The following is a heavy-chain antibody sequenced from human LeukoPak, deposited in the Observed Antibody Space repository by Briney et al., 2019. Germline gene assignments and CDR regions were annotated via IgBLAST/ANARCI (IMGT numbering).Heavy chain of an antibody. J-gene: IGHJ4*02. CDR2: ISSSSSTI. CDR3: AREQLADY. CDR1: GFTFSSYS. D-gene: IGHD6-6*01. Sequence: HPGGSLRLSCAASGFTFSSYSMNWVRQAPGKGLEWVSYISSSSSTIYYADSAKGRFTISRDNAKNSLYLQMNSLRAKDTAVYYCAREQLADYWGQGTLVTVSS. V-gene: IGHV3-48*04.